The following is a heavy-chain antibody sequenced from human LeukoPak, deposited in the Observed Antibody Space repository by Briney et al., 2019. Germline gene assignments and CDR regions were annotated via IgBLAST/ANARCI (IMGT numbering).Heavy chain of an antibody. CDR2: ISGSGGST. CDR3: AKDYYYDSSAPAVFQH. Sequence: PGGSLRLSCAASGFTFSSYAMSWVRQAPGKGLEWVSAISGSGGSTYYADSVKGRFTISRDNSKNTLYLQMNSLRAEDTAVYYCAKDYYYDSSAPAVFQHWGQGTLVAVSP. J-gene: IGHJ1*01. V-gene: IGHV3-23*01. D-gene: IGHD3-22*01. CDR1: GFTFSSYA.